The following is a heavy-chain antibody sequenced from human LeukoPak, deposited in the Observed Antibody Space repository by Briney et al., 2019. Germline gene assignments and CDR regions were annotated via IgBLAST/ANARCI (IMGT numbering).Heavy chain of an antibody. CDR3: ARGVTHKDYGVDFDL. CDR1: GGTFSSYA. J-gene: IGHJ2*01. V-gene: IGHV1-69*06. D-gene: IGHD4-17*01. Sequence: SVKVSFTGSGGTFSSYAISWVRQAPGQGLGWMGGIIPSFGTANNAQNFQGRVTITADKSTSTAYMELSSLRSEDTAVYYCARGVTHKDYGVDFDLWGRGTLVTVSS. CDR2: IIPSFGTA.